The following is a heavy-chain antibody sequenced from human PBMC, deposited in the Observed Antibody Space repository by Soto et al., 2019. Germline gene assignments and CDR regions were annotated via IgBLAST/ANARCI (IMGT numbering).Heavy chain of an antibody. CDR3: AVFVDPFDY. J-gene: IGHJ4*02. CDR2: IYYSGST. D-gene: IGHD5-12*01. V-gene: IGHV4-30-4*01. CDR1: YD. Sequence: YDGSWIRQPPGKGLEWIGYIYYSGSTYYNPSLKSRVTISVDTSKNQFSLKLSSVTAADTAVYYCAVFVDPFDYWGQGTLVTVSS.